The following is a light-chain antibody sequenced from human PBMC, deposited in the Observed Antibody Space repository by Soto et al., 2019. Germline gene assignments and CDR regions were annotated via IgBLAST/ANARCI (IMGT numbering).Light chain of an antibody. Sequence: DISMSKSPSTVSACVGDRVTIPCRASQSISSWLAWYQQKPGKAPKLLIYKASSLESGVPSRFSGSGSGTEFTLTISSLQPDDFATYYCQLSNSYSWPLGQGTKVDVK. CDR2: KAS. V-gene: IGKV1-5*03. J-gene: IGKJ1*01. CDR1: QSISSW. CDR3: QLSNSYSWP.